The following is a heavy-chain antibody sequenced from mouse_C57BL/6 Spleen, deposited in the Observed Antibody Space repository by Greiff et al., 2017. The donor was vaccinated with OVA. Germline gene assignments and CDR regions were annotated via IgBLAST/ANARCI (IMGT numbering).Heavy chain of an antibody. D-gene: IGHD2-2*01. CDR3: ARDDPLYYGFY. J-gene: IGHJ2*01. Sequence: EVQVVESGPGLVKPSQSLSLTCSVTGYSITSGYYWNWIRQFPGNKLEWMGYISYDGSNNYNPSLKNRISITRDTSKNQFFLKLNSVTTEDTATYYCARDDPLYYGFYWGQGTTLTVSS. CDR1: GYSITSGYY. CDR2: ISYDGSN. V-gene: IGHV3-6*01.